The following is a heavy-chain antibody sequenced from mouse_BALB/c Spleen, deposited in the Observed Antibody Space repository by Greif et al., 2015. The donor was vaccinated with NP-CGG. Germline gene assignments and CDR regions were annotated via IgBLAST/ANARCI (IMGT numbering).Heavy chain of an antibody. CDR3: VPYGSSNY. CDR1: GFNIKDTY. J-gene: IGHJ2*01. Sequence: VQLQQSGAELVKPGASVKLSCTASGFNIKDTYMHWVKQRPEQGLEWIGRIDPANGNTKYDPKFQGKATITADTSSNTAYLQLSSLTSEDTAVYYCVPYGSSNYWGQGTTLTVSS. V-gene: IGHV14-3*02. D-gene: IGHD1-1*01. CDR2: IDPANGNT.